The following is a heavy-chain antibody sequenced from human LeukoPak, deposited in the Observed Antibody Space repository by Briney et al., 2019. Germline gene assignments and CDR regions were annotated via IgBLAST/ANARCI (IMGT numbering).Heavy chain of an antibody. V-gene: IGHV1-18*01. CDR3: AREDCSGGSCYPDY. CDR1: GYTFTSYG. J-gene: IGHJ4*02. Sequence: WASVKVSCKASGYTFTSYGISWVGQAPGQGLEWMGWISAYNGNTNYAQKLQGRVTMTTDTSTSTAYMELRSLRSDDTAVYYCAREDCSGGSCYPDYWGQGTLVTVSS. CDR2: ISAYNGNT. D-gene: IGHD2-15*01.